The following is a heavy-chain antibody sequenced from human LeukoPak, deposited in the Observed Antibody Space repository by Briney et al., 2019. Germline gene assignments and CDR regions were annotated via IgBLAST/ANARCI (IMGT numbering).Heavy chain of an antibody. Sequence: GGSLRLSCAVSGFTFSSYSMNWVRQAPGKGLEWVSVIYSGGIYNDGTTNYGDSVKGRFTISRDNSKNTLYLQMNSLRAEDTAVYYCARDAVTDYWGQGTLVTVSS. CDR1: GFTFSSYS. D-gene: IGHD2-21*02. J-gene: IGHJ4*02. CDR2: IYSGGIYNDGTT. V-gene: IGHV3-66*01. CDR3: ARDAVTDY.